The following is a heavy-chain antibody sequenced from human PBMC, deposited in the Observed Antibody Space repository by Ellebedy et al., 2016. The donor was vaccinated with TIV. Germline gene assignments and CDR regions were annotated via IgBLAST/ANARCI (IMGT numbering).Heavy chain of an antibody. J-gene: IGHJ3*02. CDR2: ITGIGTST. CDR1: GFTFSNYA. D-gene: IGHD3-16*01. Sequence: AGSLRLSXAASGFTFSNYAMSWVCQAPGKGLEWVSAITGIGTSTYYADSVKGRFTISRDNSKNTLSLQMNSLRADDTAIYYCAKPMGPGGRFDAFDIWGQGTLVTVSS. CDR3: AKPMGPGGRFDAFDI. V-gene: IGHV3-23*01.